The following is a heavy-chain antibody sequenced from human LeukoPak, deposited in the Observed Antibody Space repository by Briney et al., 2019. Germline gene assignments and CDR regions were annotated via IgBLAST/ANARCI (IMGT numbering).Heavy chain of an antibody. D-gene: IGHD4-17*01. V-gene: IGHV3-30-3*01. CDR2: ISYDGSNK. J-gene: IGHJ4*02. CDR1: GFTFSYFA. CDR3: ARNPYGDYNFDS. Sequence: GGSLRLSCAASGFTFSYFAMHWVRQAPGKGLEWVAVISYDGSNKYYVDSVKGRFTISRDNSKNTLYLQMNSLRAEDTAVYYCARNPYGDYNFDSWGQGALVTVSS.